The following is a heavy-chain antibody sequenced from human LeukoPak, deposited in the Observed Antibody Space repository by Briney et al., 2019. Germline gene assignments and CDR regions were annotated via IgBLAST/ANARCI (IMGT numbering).Heavy chain of an antibody. CDR3: ARIGVHYYGSGTYYNALSGWFDP. CDR1: GGSISSYY. V-gene: IGHV4-59*01. CDR2: IYYSGST. D-gene: IGHD3-10*01. Sequence: SETLSLTCTVSGGSISSYYWSWIRQPPGKGLEWIGYIYYSGSTNYNPSLKSRVTISVDTSRNQLSLKLRSVTAADTAVYYCARIGVHYYGSGTYYNALSGWFDPWGQGTLVTVSS. J-gene: IGHJ5*02.